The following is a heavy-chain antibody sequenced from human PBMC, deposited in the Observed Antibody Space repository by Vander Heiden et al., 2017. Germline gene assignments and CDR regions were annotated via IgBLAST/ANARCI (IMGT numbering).Heavy chain of an antibody. CDR2: ISGSGDTT. J-gene: IGHJ4*02. D-gene: IGHD3-9*01. CDR3: AKVRYYDIVTGHPDY. CDR1: GFMFSSYA. V-gene: IGHV3-23*01. Sequence: EVQLLESGGGLVQPGGSLRLSCEVPGFMFSSYAMSWVRQAPGKGLEWVAAISGSGDTTYHADSVKGRFTISRDNSKKTLYLQMNSVRAEDTAFYYCAKVRYYDIVTGHPDYWGQGTLVTVSS.